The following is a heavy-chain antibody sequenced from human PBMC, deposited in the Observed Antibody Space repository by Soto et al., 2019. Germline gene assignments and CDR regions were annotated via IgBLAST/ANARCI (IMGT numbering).Heavy chain of an antibody. Sequence: GASVKVSCKASCYTFTSYGISWVRQAPGQGVEWMGWISAYNGNTNYAQKLQGRVTMTTDTSTSTAYMELRSLRSDDTAVYYCAREVGITGTTMDYYYYMDVWGKGTTVTVSS. CDR2: ISAYNGNT. D-gene: IGHD1-7*01. CDR1: CYTFTSYG. J-gene: IGHJ6*03. V-gene: IGHV1-18*01. CDR3: AREVGITGTTMDYYYYMDV.